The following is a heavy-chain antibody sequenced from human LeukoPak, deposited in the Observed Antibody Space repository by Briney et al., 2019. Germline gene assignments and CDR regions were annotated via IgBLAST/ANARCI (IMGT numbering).Heavy chain of an antibody. D-gene: IGHD4-23*01. CDR3: ARDTHSRYGGNENDY. CDR2: ISSSSSYI. V-gene: IGHV3-21*01. J-gene: IGHJ4*02. Sequence: GGSLRLSCAASGFTFSSYSLNWVRQAPGKGLEWVSSISSSSSYIYYADSVKGRFTISRDNAKNSLYLQMNSLRAEDTAVYYCARDTHSRYGGNENDYWGQGTLVTVSS. CDR1: GFTFSSYS.